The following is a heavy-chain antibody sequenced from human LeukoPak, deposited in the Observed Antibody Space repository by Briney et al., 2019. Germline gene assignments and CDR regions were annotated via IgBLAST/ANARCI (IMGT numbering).Heavy chain of an antibody. CDR3: AKEQQLLKTFDY. Sequence: GGSLRLSCAASGFTFSSYGMHWVRQAPGKGLEWVAFIRYDGSNKYYADSVKGRFTISRDNSKNTLHLQMNSLRAEDTAVYYCAKEQQLLKTFDYWGQGTLVTVSS. D-gene: IGHD6-13*01. CDR1: GFTFSSYG. J-gene: IGHJ4*02. CDR2: IRYDGSNK. V-gene: IGHV3-30*02.